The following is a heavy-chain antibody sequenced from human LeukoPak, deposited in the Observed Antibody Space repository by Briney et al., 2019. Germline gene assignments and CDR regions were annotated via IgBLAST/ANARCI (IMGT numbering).Heavy chain of an antibody. CDR2: IYYSGST. CDR1: GGSISSYY. J-gene: IGHJ4*02. Sequence: PSETLSLTCTVSGGSISSYYWSWIRQPPGKGLEWIGYIYYSGSTNYNPSLKSRVTISVDKSKNQFSLKLASVTAADTAVYYCARLWYYGSGSPTFDFWGQGTLVTVSS. D-gene: IGHD3-10*01. V-gene: IGHV4-59*08. CDR3: ARLWYYGSGSPTFDF.